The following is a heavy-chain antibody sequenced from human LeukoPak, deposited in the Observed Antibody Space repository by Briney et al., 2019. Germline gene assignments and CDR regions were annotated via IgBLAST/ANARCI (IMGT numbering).Heavy chain of an antibody. CDR1: GYTLTELS. J-gene: IGHJ4*02. CDR3: AAARDDYMKFDS. V-gene: IGHV1-2*02. Sequence: GASVKVSCKVSGYTLTELSMHWVRQAPGKGLEWMGWINPNSGGTNYAQKFQGRVTMTRDTSISTAYMELSRLRSDDTAVYYCAAARDDYMKFDSWGQGTLVTVSS. CDR2: INPNSGGT. D-gene: IGHD4-11*01.